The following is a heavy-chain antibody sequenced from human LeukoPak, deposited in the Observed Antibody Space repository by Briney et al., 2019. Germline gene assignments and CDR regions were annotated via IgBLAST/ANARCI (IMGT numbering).Heavy chain of an antibody. Sequence: PGGSLRLSCAGSGFTFSSYAMSWVRQVPGIGLEWVANINQDGSAIYHVDSVKGRFTISRDNAMNSLYLQMNSLRAEDTAVYYCARSTDHAFEMCGQGTMVTVSS. CDR3: ARSTDHAFEM. CDR2: INQDGSAI. V-gene: IGHV3-7*02. CDR1: GFTFSSYA. J-gene: IGHJ3*02.